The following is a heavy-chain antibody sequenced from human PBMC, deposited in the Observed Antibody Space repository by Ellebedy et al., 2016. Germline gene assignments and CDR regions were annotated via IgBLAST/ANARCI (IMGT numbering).Heavy chain of an antibody. Sequence: GESLKISCAVSGFTFSDHGMHWVRQAPGKGLEWVAVIWYDGSDEKYSGSVKGRFTISRDNSKNTLYLQMNSLRHEDTAVYYCARKPSGWHADHWGQGTLVTVSS. J-gene: IGHJ5*02. CDR1: GFTFSDHG. V-gene: IGHV3-33*01. D-gene: IGHD6-19*01. CDR3: ARKPSGWHADH. CDR2: IWYDGSDE.